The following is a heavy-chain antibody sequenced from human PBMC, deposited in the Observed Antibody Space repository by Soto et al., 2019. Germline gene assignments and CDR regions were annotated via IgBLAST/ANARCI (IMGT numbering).Heavy chain of an antibody. CDR3: ARGPGRYYYDSSGYYSWFDP. D-gene: IGHD3-22*01. CDR2: ISSSSSYI. J-gene: IGHJ5*02. Sequence: GGSLRLSCAASGFTFSSYSMNWVRQAPGKGLEWVSSISSSSSYIHYADSVKGRFTISRDNAKNSLYLQMNSLRAEDTAVYYCARGPGRYYYDSSGYYSWFDPWGQGTLVTAPQ. V-gene: IGHV3-21*01. CDR1: GFTFSSYS.